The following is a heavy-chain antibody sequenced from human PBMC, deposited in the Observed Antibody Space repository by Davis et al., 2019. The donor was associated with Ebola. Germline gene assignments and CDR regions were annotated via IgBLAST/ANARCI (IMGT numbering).Heavy chain of an antibody. CDR1: GYTFTGYY. CDR2: INAGNGDT. Sequence: ASVKVSCKASGYTFTGYYMHWVRQAPGQRLEWMGWINAGNGDTKYSQKFQDRLTFTSDTSAGTAYMELTSLTSEDTAVYYCTRGAASENWGQGALITVSS. J-gene: IGHJ4*02. D-gene: IGHD6-25*01. CDR3: TRGAASEN. V-gene: IGHV1-3*01.